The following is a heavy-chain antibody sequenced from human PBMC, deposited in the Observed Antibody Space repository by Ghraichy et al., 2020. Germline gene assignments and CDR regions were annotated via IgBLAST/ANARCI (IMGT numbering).Heavy chain of an antibody. Sequence: SETLSLTCAVYGGSFSGYYWSWIRQPPGKGLEWIGEINHSGSTNYNPSLKSRVTISVDTSKNQFSLKLSSVTAADTAVYYCARGRRQWLVWGGRGIDAFDIWGQGTMVTVSS. D-gene: IGHD6-19*01. V-gene: IGHV4-34*01. CDR3: ARGRRQWLVWGGRGIDAFDI. J-gene: IGHJ3*02. CDR1: GGSFSGYY. CDR2: INHSGST.